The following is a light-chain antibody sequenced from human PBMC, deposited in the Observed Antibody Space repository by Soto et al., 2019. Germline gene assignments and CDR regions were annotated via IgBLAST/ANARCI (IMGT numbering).Light chain of an antibody. V-gene: IGKV3-11*01. CDR2: DAS. CDR1: QSVGKY. J-gene: IGKJ5*01. Sequence: EIVMTQSPATLSLSPGERATLSCRASQSVGKYLVWYQQKPGQAPRLLIYDASNRATGIPARFSGGGSGTDFTLTISSLEPEDFAVYYCQQRSNWPITFGQGTRLEIK. CDR3: QQRSNWPIT.